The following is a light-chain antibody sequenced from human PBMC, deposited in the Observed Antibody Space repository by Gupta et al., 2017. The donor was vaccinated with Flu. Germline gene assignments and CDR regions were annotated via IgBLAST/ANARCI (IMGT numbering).Light chain of an antibody. CDR2: DAS. V-gene: IGKV1-33*01. J-gene: IGKJ4*01. Sequence: DIQMTQSPSSLSASVGDRVTITCQASQDISNYLNWYQQKPGKAPKLLIYDASNVETGVPSRFSGSGSGTDFTFTISSLQPEDVATYYCQQDDNLPNTFGRGTKVEIK. CDR1: QDISNY. CDR3: QQDDNLPNT.